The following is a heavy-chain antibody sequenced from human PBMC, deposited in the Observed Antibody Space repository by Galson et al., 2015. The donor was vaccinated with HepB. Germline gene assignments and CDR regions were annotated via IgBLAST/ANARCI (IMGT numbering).Heavy chain of an antibody. D-gene: IGHD3-10*01. J-gene: IGHJ6*03. CDR2: IISVFGTR. CDR3: VRRRGSGSLAYMDV. Sequence: SVKVSCKASGGTFSSSAIGWVRQAPGQGLEWMGGIISVFGTRNYAQKFQGRVTIAADESTSTAYMEVTSLRSEDTAVYYCVRRRGSGSLAYMDVWGKGTTVTVSS. V-gene: IGHV1-69*13. CDR1: GGTFSSSA.